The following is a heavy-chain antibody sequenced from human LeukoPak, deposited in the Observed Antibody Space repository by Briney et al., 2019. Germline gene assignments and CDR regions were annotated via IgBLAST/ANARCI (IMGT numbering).Heavy chain of an antibody. Sequence: GRSLRLSCAASGFTFSSYTIHWVRQAPGKGLEWVALISYDGSNKYYADSVKGRFTISRDNSKNTLYLQMNNLRTEDTAAYSCARDEGYSYGHPFDYWGQGTLVTVSS. D-gene: IGHD5-18*01. CDR3: ARDEGYSYGHPFDY. CDR1: GFTFSSYT. J-gene: IGHJ4*02. V-gene: IGHV3-30-3*01. CDR2: ISYDGSNK.